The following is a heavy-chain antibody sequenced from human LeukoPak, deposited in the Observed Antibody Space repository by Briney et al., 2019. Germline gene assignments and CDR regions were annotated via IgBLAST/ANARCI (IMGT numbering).Heavy chain of an antibody. D-gene: IGHD4-17*01. CDR1: GFTFSSYA. J-gene: IGHJ4*02. CDR2: ISYDGSNK. CDR3: ARTDGYSTVTASLGY. Sequence: GRSLSLSCAASGFTFSSYAMQWVRQAPGKGLEWVAVISYDGSNKYYADSVKGRFTISRDNSKNTLYLQMNSLRAEDTAVYYCARTDGYSTVTASLGYWGQGTLVTVSS. V-gene: IGHV3-30*04.